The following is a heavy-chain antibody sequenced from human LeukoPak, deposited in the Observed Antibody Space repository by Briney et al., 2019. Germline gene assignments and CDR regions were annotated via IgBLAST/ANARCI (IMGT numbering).Heavy chain of an antibody. D-gene: IGHD1-26*01. CDR1: GFTFSSYS. CDR2: ISSSSSYI. J-gene: IGHJ4*02. CDR3: ARVVGATKLDY. V-gene: IGHV3-21*01. Sequence: GGSLRLSCAASGFTFSSYSMNWVRQAPGKGLEWVSSISSSSSYIYYADSVKGRFPISRDNAKNSLYLQMNSLRAEDTAVYYCARVVGATKLDYWGQGTLVTVSS.